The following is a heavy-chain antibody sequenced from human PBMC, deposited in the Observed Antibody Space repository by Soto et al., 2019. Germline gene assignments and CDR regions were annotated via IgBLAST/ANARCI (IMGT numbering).Heavy chain of an antibody. Sequence: QVQLVESGGGVVQPGRSLRLSCAASGFTFSSYAMHWVRQAPGKGLEWVALIWYDGSNKYYADSVKGRFTISRDNSKNTLYVQMNSLRAEDTAVYYCARGIAAAGTEYYFDCWGQGTLVTVSS. CDR1: GFTFSSYA. D-gene: IGHD6-13*01. CDR2: IWYDGSNK. V-gene: IGHV3-33*01. J-gene: IGHJ4*02. CDR3: ARGIAAAGTEYYFDC.